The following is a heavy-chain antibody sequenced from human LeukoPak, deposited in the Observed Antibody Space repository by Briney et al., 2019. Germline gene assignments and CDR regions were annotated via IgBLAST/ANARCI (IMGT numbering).Heavy chain of an antibody. V-gene: IGHV4-39*07. J-gene: IGHJ4*02. CDR3: ARVPTITFFDY. Sequence: SETLSLTCTVSGGSISSYYWGWIRQPPGKGLEWIGTIYYSGSTYYNPSLKSRVTISVDTSKNQFSLKLSSVTAADTAVYYCARVPTITFFDYWGQGTLVTVSS. CDR1: GGSISSYY. D-gene: IGHD3-10*01. CDR2: IYYSGST.